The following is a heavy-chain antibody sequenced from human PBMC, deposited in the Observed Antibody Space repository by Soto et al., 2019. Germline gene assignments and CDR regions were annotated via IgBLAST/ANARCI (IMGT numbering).Heavy chain of an antibody. CDR3: ARGYAVNWHTPHY. CDR1: DGSFSGFY. V-gene: IGHV4-34*01. Sequence: QVQLQQWGAGLLKPSETLSLTCAVYDGSFSGFYWSWIRQPPGKGLEWIGEINHIGITNYNPSLKSRVTISVDTSKNQFSRKLNSMTAADTAVYYCARGYAVNWHTPHYWGQGTLVTVSS. D-gene: IGHD4-4*01. CDR2: INHIGIT. J-gene: IGHJ4*02.